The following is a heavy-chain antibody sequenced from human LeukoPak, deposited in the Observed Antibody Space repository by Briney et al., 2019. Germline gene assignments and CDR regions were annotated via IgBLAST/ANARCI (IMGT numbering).Heavy chain of an antibody. CDR2: IYSGGSA. CDR1: GFTVSNKY. D-gene: IGHD2-15*01. CDR3: ARASVGGGFDY. Sequence: GGSLRLSCAASGFTVSNKYITWVRQAPGKGLEWVSFIYSGGSASYADSVKGRFTISRDNSKNTLYLQMNSLTAEDTAVYYCARASVGGGFDYWGQGTLVTVSS. V-gene: IGHV3-66*01. J-gene: IGHJ4*02.